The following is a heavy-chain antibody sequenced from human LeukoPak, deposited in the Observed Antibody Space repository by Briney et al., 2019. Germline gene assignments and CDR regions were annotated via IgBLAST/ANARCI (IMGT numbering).Heavy chain of an antibody. CDR2: IIPIFGTA. CDR1: GGTFSIYA. D-gene: IGHD3-22*01. CDR3: ASVTVDYCDSSGYYYGDY. Sequence: AASVKVSCKASGGTFSIYAISWVRQAPGQGLEWMGGIIPIFGTANYAQKFQGRVTITADESTSTAYMELSSLRSEDTAVYYCASVTVDYCDSSGYYYGDYWGQGTLVTVSS. J-gene: IGHJ4*02. V-gene: IGHV1-69*13.